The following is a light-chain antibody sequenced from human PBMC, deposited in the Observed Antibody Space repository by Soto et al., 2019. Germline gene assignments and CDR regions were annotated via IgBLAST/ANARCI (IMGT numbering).Light chain of an antibody. Sequence: SALTQPASVSGSPGQSITISCTGTNSDVGGYNYVSWYQQHPGKAPKLMIYDVTNRPSGVSSRFSGSKSGNTASLTVSGLQAEDEADYYCSSYTSTTLVVFGGGTKLTVL. CDR3: SSYTSTTLVV. J-gene: IGLJ2*01. CDR2: DVT. V-gene: IGLV2-14*01. CDR1: NSDVGGYNY.